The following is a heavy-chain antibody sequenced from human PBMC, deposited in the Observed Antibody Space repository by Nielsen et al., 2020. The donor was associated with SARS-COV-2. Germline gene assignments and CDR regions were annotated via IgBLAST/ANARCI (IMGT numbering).Heavy chain of an antibody. CDR2: INPSGGST. J-gene: IGHJ4*02. V-gene: IGHV1-46*01. Sequence: ASVKVSCKASGYTFTSYYMHWVRQAPGQGLEWMGIINPSGGSTSYAQKFQGRVTMTRDTSTSTAYMELRSLRSDDTAVYYCARDRRILRDYWGQGTLVTVSS. CDR1: GYTFTSYY. CDR3: ARDRRILRDY. D-gene: IGHD2-21*01.